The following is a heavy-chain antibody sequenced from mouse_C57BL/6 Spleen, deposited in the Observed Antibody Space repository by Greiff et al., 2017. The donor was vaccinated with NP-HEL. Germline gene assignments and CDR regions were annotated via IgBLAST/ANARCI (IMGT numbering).Heavy chain of an antibody. D-gene: IGHD1-1*01. Sequence: QVQLQQSGAELVRPGTSVKMTCKASGYTFTNYWIGWAKQRPGHGLEWIGDIYPGGGYTNYNEKFKGKATLTTDKSSSTAYMQFSSLTSEDSAIYDCASWRYYGSDYFDYWGQGTTLTVSS. CDR1: GYTFTNYW. CDR3: ASWRYYGSDYFDY. CDR2: IYPGGGYT. J-gene: IGHJ2*01. V-gene: IGHV1-63*01.